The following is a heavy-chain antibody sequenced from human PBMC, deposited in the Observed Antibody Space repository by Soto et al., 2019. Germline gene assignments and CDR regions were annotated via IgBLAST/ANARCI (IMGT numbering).Heavy chain of an antibody. D-gene: IGHD1-7*01. CDR3: ARCGKWNYASEY. J-gene: IGHJ4*02. CDR1: GYTFSTSG. CDR2: ISDHNRDT. V-gene: IGHV1-18*01. Sequence: ASVKVSCKASGYTFSTSGITWVRQAPGQGLEWMGWISDHNRDTKYAQKLQGRVTMTTDTSTSTAYMELRGLRSDDTAIYHCARCGKWNYASEYWGQGTLVTVSS.